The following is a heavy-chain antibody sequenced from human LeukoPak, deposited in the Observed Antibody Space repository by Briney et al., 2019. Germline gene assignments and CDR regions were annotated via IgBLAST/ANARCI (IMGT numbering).Heavy chain of an antibody. Sequence: PGGSLRLSCAASGFTFSSYGMQWVRQAPGKGLERVAVIWYDGSNKYYADSVKGRFTISRDNSKNTLYLQMNSLRAEDTAVYYCARDVGHCSGGSCSNNFDYWGQGTLVTVSS. CDR2: IWYDGSNK. CDR3: ARDVGHCSGGSCSNNFDY. V-gene: IGHV3-33*01. J-gene: IGHJ4*02. CDR1: GFTFSSYG. D-gene: IGHD2-15*01.